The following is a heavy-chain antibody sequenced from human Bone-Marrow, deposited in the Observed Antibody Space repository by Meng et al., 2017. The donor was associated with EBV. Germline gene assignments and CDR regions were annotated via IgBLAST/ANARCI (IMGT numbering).Heavy chain of an antibody. J-gene: IGHJ5*02. Sequence: VQLGRLRAGVKKPWASVKVSCKASGYTFTSYAMHWVRQAPGQRLEWMGWINAGNGNTKYSQKFQGRVTITRDTSASTAYMELSSLRSEDTAVYYCAREELDCSGGSCYSGGGFDPWGQGTLVTVSS. CDR2: INAGNGNT. CDR1: GYTFTSYA. D-gene: IGHD2-15*01. CDR3: AREELDCSGGSCYSGGGFDP. V-gene: IGHV1-3*01.